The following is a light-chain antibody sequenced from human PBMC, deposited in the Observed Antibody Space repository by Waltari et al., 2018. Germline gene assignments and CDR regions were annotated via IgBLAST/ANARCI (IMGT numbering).Light chain of an antibody. V-gene: IGKV3D-15*01. Sequence: EIELTQSPATLSVSPGERATLSCRSSQSIGSALAWYQQKPGQGPRLLFYGASTRATGIPARVSGSGSGTDFTLTISGLQSEDFADYYCQQYDVWPLTFGGGTKVHIK. CDR1: QSIGSA. CDR3: QQYDVWPLT. CDR2: GAS. J-gene: IGKJ4*01.